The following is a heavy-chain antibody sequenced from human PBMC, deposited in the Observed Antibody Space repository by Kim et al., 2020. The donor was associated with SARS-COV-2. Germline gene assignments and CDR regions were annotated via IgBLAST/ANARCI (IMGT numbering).Heavy chain of an antibody. D-gene: IGHD5-12*01. CDR3: ASSGFDIVATSFDP. J-gene: IGHJ5*02. Sequence: ADSVKGRFTISRDNAKNSLYLQMNSLRAEDTAVYYCASSGFDIVATSFDPWGQGTLVTVSS. V-gene: IGHV3-11*04.